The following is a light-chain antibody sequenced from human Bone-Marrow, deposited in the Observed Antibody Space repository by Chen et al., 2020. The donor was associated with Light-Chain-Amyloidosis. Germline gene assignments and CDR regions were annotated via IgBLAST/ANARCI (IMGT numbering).Light chain of an antibody. V-gene: IGLV2-14*01. CDR3: SSYTITNTLV. CDR2: EVT. Sequence: QSALTQPASVSGSPGQSITISCTGTSSDVGGDNHVSWYQQHPDKAPKLRLYEVTIRPSWVPDRFSGSKSDNTASRTRSGLQTEDEADYFCSSYTITNTLVFGSGTRVTVL. J-gene: IGLJ1*01. CDR1: SSDVGGDNH.